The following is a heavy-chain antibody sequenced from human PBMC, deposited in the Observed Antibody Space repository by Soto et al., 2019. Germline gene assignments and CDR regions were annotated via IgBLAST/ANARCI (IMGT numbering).Heavy chain of an antibody. CDR3: ARGDKADIVATITYGYYYGTDV. J-gene: IGHJ6*02. D-gene: IGHD5-12*01. V-gene: IGHV4-59*01. Sequence: QVQLQESGPGLVKPSETLSLTCTVSGGSISSYYWSWIRQPPGKGLEWIGYIYYSGSTNYNPSLKSRVTISVDTSKNQFSLKLSSVTAADTAVYYCARGDKADIVATITYGYYYGTDVWGQGTTVTVSS. CDR1: GGSISSYY. CDR2: IYYSGST.